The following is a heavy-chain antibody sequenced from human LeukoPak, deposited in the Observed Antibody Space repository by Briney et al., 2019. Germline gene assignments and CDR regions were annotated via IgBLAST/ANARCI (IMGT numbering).Heavy chain of an antibody. V-gene: IGHV4-31*03. CDR2: IYYSGST. J-gene: IGHJ4*02. Sequence: SETLSLTCTVSGGSINSGGYYWSWIRQHPGKGLEWIGYIYYSGSTYYNPSLKSRVTISVDTSKNQFSLKLSSVTAADTAVYYCARVRYCSGGNCYPRIDYWGQGTLVTVSS. CDR1: GGSINSGGYY. D-gene: IGHD2-15*01. CDR3: ARVRYCSGGNCYPRIDY.